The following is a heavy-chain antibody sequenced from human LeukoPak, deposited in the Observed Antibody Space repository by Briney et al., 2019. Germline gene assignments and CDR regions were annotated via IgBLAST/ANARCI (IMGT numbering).Heavy chain of an antibody. Sequence: PGGSLRLSCAASGFTFSSLWMHWVRQAPGKGLVWVSRISSDGSITNYADFVKGRFTISRDKSKNTLYLQMNSLRAEDTAVYYCARGPYGSSGTPDAFDIWGQGTMVTVSS. D-gene: IGHD3-10*01. V-gene: IGHV3-74*01. J-gene: IGHJ3*02. CDR3: ARGPYGSSGTPDAFDI. CDR1: GFTFSSLW. CDR2: ISSDGSIT.